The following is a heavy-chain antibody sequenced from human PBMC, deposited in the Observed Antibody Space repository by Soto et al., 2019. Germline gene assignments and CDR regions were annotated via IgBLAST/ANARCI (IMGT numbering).Heavy chain of an antibody. D-gene: IGHD3-22*01. CDR1: GFTFISYA. J-gene: IGHJ4*02. Sequence: PGGSLRLSCAASGFTFISYAMSWVRQAPGKGLEWVSAISGSGGSTYYADSVKGRFTISRDNSKNTLYLQMNSLRAEDTAVYYCAKAPGLSYYYDSSGYAYCFDYWGQGTLVTVSS. CDR3: AKAPGLSYYYDSSGYAYCFDY. V-gene: IGHV3-23*01. CDR2: ISGSGGST.